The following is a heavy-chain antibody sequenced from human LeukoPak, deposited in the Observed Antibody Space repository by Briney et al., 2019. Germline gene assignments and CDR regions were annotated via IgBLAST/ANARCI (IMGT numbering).Heavy chain of an antibody. CDR3: ARYPHYGSSGYPDGAFDI. J-gene: IGHJ3*02. V-gene: IGHV3-74*01. D-gene: IGHD3-22*01. CDR1: GFTLRSYW. CDR2: MNSDGSIT. Sequence: GGSLRLSCAAAGFTLRSYWMHWVRQAPGKGLVWVSHMNSDGSITRYADSVKGRFTISRDNAKSTLYLQMNSLRAEDTAVYYCARYPHYGSSGYPDGAFDIWGQGTMVTVSS.